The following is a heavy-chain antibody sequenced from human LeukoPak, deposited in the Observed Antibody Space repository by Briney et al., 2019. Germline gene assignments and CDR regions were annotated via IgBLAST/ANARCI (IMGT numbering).Heavy chain of an antibody. Sequence: ASVKVSCKASGYTFTGYYMHWVRQAPGQGLEWMGWINPNGGGTNYAQKFQGRVTMTRDTSISTAFMELSRLTSDDTAVYYCAKVLGGNAYFDYWGQGTLVTVSS. CDR3: AKVLGGNAYFDY. D-gene: IGHD4-23*01. V-gene: IGHV1-2*02. J-gene: IGHJ4*02. CDR2: INPNGGGT. CDR1: GYTFTGYY.